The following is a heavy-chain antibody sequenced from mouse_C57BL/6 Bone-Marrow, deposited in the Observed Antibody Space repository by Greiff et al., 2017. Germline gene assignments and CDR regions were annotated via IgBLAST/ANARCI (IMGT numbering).Heavy chain of an antibody. CDR1: GYSITSGYY. Sequence: ESGPGLVKPSQSLSLTCSVTGYSITSGYYWNWIRQFPGNKLEWMGYISYDGSNNYNPSLKNRISITRDTSKNQFFLKLNSVTTEDTATYYCARDSPDGSWFADWGQGTLVTVSA. CDR3: ARDSPDGSWFAD. J-gene: IGHJ3*01. V-gene: IGHV3-6*01. CDR2: ISYDGSN. D-gene: IGHD2-3*01.